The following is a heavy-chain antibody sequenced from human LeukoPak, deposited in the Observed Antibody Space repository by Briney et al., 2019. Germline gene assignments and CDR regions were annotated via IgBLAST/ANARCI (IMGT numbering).Heavy chain of an antibody. D-gene: IGHD3-10*01. Sequence: GGSLRLSCAASGFTVSSNYMSWVRQAPGKGLEWVSVIYSGGSTYYADSVKGGFTISRDNSKNTLYLQMNSLRAEDTAVYYCARDGSGSIGGYWGQGTLVTVSS. J-gene: IGHJ4*02. CDR2: IYSGGST. CDR1: GFTVSSNY. CDR3: ARDGSGSIGGY. V-gene: IGHV3-66*01.